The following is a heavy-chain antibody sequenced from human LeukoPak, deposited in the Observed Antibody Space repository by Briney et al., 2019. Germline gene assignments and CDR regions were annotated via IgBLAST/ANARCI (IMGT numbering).Heavy chain of an antibody. V-gene: IGHV3-30*03. Sequence: PGGSLRLSCAASGFTFSSYGIHWVRQAPGKGLEWVAVISYDGSNKYYADSVKGRFTISRDNSKNTLYLQMNSLRAEDTAVYYCASESPGYSSSWYVYWGQGTLVTASS. CDR1: GFTFSSYG. CDR3: ASESPGYSSSWYVY. D-gene: IGHD6-13*01. CDR2: ISYDGSNK. J-gene: IGHJ4*02.